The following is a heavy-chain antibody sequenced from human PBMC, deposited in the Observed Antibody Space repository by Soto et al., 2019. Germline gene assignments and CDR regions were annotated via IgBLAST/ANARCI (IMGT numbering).Heavy chain of an antibody. CDR3: ATSYGSGYRAFDY. J-gene: IGHJ4*02. CDR1: GDTFAFHS. D-gene: IGHD3-10*01. Sequence: QVQLVQSGAEVKRPGSSVKVSCKASGDTFAFHSINWVRQAPGLGLEWMGRINPILSMSNYAQRFQGRVTLTADKSPSTAYMVLSSLSSEDTAIYYCATSYGSGYRAFDYWGQGALVTVSS. CDR2: INPILSMS. V-gene: IGHV1-69*02.